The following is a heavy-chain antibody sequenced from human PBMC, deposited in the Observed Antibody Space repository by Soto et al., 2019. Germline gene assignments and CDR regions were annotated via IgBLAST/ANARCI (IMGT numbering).Heavy chain of an antibody. CDR3: ARDGVGASYYYYYGMDV. D-gene: IGHD1-26*01. Sequence: QVQLVQSGAEVKKPGSSVKVSCKASGGTFSSYAISWVRQAPGQGLEWMGGIIPIFGTANYAQKFQGRVTITAXVSXSXAYMELSSLRSEDTAVYYCARDGVGASYYYYYGMDVWGQGTTVTVSS. CDR1: GGTFSSYA. J-gene: IGHJ6*02. V-gene: IGHV1-69*12. CDR2: IIPIFGTA.